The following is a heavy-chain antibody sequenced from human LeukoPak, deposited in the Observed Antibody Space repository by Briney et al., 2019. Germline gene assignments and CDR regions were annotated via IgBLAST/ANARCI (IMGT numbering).Heavy chain of an antibody. CDR2: ISYDESNK. Sequence: PGRSLRLPCAASGFTFSSYAMHWVRQAPGKGLEWVAVISYDESNKYYADSVKGRFTISRDHSKNTLYLQMNSLRAEDTAVYYCARPLKDYWGQGTLVTVSS. CDR1: GFTFSSYA. V-gene: IGHV3-30*04. J-gene: IGHJ4*02. CDR3: ARPLKDY.